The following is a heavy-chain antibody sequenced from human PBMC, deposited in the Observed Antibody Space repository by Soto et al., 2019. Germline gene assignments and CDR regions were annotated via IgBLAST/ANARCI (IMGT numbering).Heavy chain of an antibody. D-gene: IGHD6-19*01. CDR1: GGTFSSYA. V-gene: IGHV1-69*01. J-gene: IGHJ5*02. Sequence: QVQLVQSGAEVKKPGSSVKVSCKASGGTFSSYAISWVRQAPGQGLEWMGGIIPIFGTANYAQKFQGRVTITADESTSTANMELSSLRSEDTAVYYCAREGYSSGWYLGWFDPWGQGTLVTVSS. CDR2: IIPIFGTA. CDR3: AREGYSSGWYLGWFDP.